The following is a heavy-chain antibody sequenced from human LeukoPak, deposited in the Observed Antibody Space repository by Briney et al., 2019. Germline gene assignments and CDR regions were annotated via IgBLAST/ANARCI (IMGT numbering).Heavy chain of an antibody. CDR2: ISSSSSYI. CDR3: ARFDVVVVPAANGDFDY. J-gene: IGHJ4*02. V-gene: IGHV3-21*01. CDR1: GFTFSSYS. Sequence: GGSLRLSCAASGFTFSSYSMNWVRQAPGKGLEWVSSISSSSSYIYYADSVKGRFTISRDNAKNSLYLQMNSLRAEDTAVYYCARFDVVVVPAANGDFDYWAREPWSPSPQ. D-gene: IGHD2-2*01.